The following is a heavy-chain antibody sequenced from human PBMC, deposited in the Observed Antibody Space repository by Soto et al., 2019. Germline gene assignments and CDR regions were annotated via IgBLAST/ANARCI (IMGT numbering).Heavy chain of an antibody. J-gene: IGHJ3*02. CDR3: ACHLGGMATIEYLAFDI. Sequence: QVQLQESGPGLVKPSGTLSLTCAVSGGSISSSNWWSWVRQPPGKGLEWIGEIYHSGSTNYNPSLKSRVTISEDKSKNQFSLKLSSVTSADTAVYYCACHLGGMATIEYLAFDIWGQGTMVTVSS. CDR1: GGSISSSNW. CDR2: IYHSGST. D-gene: IGHD5-12*01. V-gene: IGHV4-4*02.